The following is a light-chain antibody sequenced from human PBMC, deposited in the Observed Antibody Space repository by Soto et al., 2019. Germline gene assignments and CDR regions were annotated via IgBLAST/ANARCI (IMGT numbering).Light chain of an antibody. V-gene: IGKV3-20*01. J-gene: IGKJ1*01. CDR1: QSVSSNY. CDR3: QQYGSSPWT. CDR2: GAS. Sequence: EIVLTQYPGTLSLSPGERATLSCRASQSVSSNYLAWYQQKPGQAPRPLIYGASSRATGIQDRFSGSGAGTDFTLSISRLEPEDCAVYYCQQYGSSPWTFGQGTKVEI.